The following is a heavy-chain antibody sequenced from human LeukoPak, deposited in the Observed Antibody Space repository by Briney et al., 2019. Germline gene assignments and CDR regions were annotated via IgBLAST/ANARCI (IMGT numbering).Heavy chain of an antibody. V-gene: IGHV3-53*01. D-gene: IGHD1-1*01. CDR1: GFTVSSNY. CDR3: AIDVNWDY. J-gene: IGHJ4*02. Sequence: GGSLRLSCAASGFTVSSNYMSWVRQAPGKGLEWGSVIYSGGSTYYADSVKGRFTISRDNSKNTLYLQMNTLRAEDTAMYYCAIDVNWDYWGQGTLVTVSS. CDR2: IYSGGST.